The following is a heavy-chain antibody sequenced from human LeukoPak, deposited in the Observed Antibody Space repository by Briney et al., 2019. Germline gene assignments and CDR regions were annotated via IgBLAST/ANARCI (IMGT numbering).Heavy chain of an antibody. Sequence: PSETLSLTCAVYGGSFSGYYWSWIRQPPGKGLEWIGEINHSGGTNYNPSLKSRVTISVDTSKNQFSLKLSSVTAADTAVYYCARAPIPYDYFDYWGQGTLVTVSS. CDR1: GGSFSGYY. CDR3: ARAPIPYDYFDY. CDR2: INHSGGT. V-gene: IGHV4-34*01. J-gene: IGHJ4*02. D-gene: IGHD3-3*01.